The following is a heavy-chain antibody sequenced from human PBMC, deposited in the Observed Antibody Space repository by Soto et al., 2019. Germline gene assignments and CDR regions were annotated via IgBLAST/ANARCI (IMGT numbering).Heavy chain of an antibody. J-gene: IGHJ6*02. CDR2: IYPGDSDT. D-gene: IGHD4-17*01. V-gene: IGHV5-51*01. Sequence: GASLKISCKGSGYSFNSYWNGWVRQMPGKGLEWMVIIYPGDSDTRYSPSFQGQVTISADKSISTAYLQWSTLKASDTAMCYCERHVGTTVTTSEGYYYYCGMDDWGQGTMVTVSS. CDR1: GYSFNSYW. CDR3: ERHVGTTVTTSEGYYYYCGMDD.